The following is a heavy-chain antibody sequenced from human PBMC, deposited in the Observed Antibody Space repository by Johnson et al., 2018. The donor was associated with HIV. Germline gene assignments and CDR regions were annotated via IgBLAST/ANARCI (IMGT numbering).Heavy chain of an antibody. J-gene: IGHJ3*02. CDR2: ISYDGSNK. Sequence: QVQLVESGGGVVQPGRSLRLSCAASGFTLSTYGMHWVRQAPGKGLEWVAVISYDGSNKYFADSVKGRFTISRDNSKNTLYLQMSSLGAEDTAVYYCAKDQSWIGTGHDTFDIWGQGTMVTVSS. CDR3: AKDQSWIGTGHDTFDI. CDR1: GFTLSTYG. D-gene: IGHD1-1*01. V-gene: IGHV3-30*18.